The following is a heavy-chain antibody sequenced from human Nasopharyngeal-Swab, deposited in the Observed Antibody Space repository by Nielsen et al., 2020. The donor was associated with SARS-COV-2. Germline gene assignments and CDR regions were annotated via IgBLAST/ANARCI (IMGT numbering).Heavy chain of an antibody. CDR2: FDPRGDST. V-gene: IGHV1-46*02. J-gene: IGHJ4*02. CDR3: ARDSDNWAIDY. Sequence: ASVKVSCKASGYTFNGHNMHWVRQAPGQGLEWMAIFDPRGDSTSHAQKFQGRLTMTTDTTTSTVYMELSSLRAEDAAVYYCARDSDNWAIDYWGQGTLVTVSS. D-gene: IGHD1-1*01. CDR1: GYTFNGHN.